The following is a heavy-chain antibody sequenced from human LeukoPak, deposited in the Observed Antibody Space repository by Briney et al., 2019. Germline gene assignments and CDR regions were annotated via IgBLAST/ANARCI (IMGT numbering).Heavy chain of an antibody. J-gene: IGHJ6*02. Sequence: ASVKVSCKASGYTFTGYYMHWVRQAPGQGLEWMGWINPNSGGTNYAQKFQGRVTMTRDTSISTAYMELSRLRSDDTAVHYCARGYYYDSSGYYYGMDVWGQGTTVTVSS. CDR2: INPNSGGT. CDR3: ARGYYYDSSGYYYGMDV. D-gene: IGHD3-22*01. V-gene: IGHV1-2*02. CDR1: GYTFTGYY.